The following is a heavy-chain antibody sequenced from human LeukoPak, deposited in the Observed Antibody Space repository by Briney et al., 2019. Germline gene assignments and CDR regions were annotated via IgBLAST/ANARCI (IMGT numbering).Heavy chain of an antibody. CDR3: ARGTGRSPVDAFDI. V-gene: IGHV4-34*01. CDR1: GGSFSGYY. J-gene: IGHJ3*02. CDR2: IYYSGST. Sequence: PSETLSLTCAVYGGSFSGYYWSWIRQPPGKGLEWIGYIYYSGSTNYNPSLKSRVTISVDTSKNQFSLKLSSVTAADTAVYYCARGTGRSPVDAFDIWGQGTMVTVSS. D-gene: IGHD7-27*01.